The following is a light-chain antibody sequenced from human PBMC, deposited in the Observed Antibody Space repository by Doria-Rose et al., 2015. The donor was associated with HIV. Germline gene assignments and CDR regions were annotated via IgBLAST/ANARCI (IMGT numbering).Light chain of an antibody. V-gene: IGKV4-1*01. J-gene: IGKJ2*01. CDR1: QSVLYSSNNKNY. CDR2: WAS. Sequence: DIVMTQSPDSLVVSLGERATINCKSSQSVLYSSNNKNYLAWYQQKPGQPPKLLIYWASTRESGVPDRFSGSGSGTDFSLTISSLQAEDVAVYYCQQYHSTPYTFGQGTRLEIK. CDR3: QQYHSTPYT.